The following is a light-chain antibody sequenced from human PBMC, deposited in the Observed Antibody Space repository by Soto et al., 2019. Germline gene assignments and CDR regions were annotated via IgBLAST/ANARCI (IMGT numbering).Light chain of an antibody. J-gene: IGKJ2*01. CDR2: GAS. V-gene: IGKV3-15*01. Sequence: EIVMTQSPVTLSVSPGERATLSCRASQSVSSNLVWYQQKPGQAPRLLIYGASTRATDIPARFSGSGSRTEFTLTISSLQSEHFAVYYCQQYNDGRTFGQGTKLEIK. CDR1: QSVSSN. CDR3: QQYNDGRT.